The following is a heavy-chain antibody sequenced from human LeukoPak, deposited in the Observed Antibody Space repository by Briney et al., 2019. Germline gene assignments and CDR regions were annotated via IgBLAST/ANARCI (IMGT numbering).Heavy chain of an antibody. Sequence: PGGSLRLSCAASGGTFSSYSMNWARQAPGKGLEWVSSISSSSSYIYYADSVKGRFTISRDNAKNSLYLQMNSLRAEDTAVYYCASPSDSSSWGLTFDYWGQGTLVTVSS. V-gene: IGHV3-21*01. CDR3: ASPSDSSSWGLTFDY. CDR1: GGTFSSYS. J-gene: IGHJ4*02. CDR2: ISSSSSYI. D-gene: IGHD6-13*01.